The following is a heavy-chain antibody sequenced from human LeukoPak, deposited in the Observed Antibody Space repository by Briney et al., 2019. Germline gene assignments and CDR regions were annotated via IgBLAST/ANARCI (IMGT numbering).Heavy chain of an antibody. CDR3: AGGPIDQATIPLHY. CDR1: GGSISSYY. V-gene: IGHV4-59*01. J-gene: IGHJ4*02. Sequence: SETLSLTCTVSGGSISSYYWSWIRQPAGKGLEWIGYIYYSGSTNYNPSLKSRVTISIDTSKNQFSLKLSSVTAADTAVFYCAGGPIDQATIPLHYWGQGTLVTVSS. CDR2: IYYSGST. D-gene: IGHD5-24*01.